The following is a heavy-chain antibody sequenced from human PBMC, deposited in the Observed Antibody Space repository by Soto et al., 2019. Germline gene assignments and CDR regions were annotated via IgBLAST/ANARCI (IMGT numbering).Heavy chain of an antibody. CDR3: AKAVKEGKRYALAFDI. J-gene: IGHJ3*02. Sequence: EVQLVESGGGLVQPGRSLRLSCAASGFTFDDYAMHWVRQAPGKGLEWVSGISWNSGSIGYADSVKGRFTISRDNAKNXLYLQMNSLRAEDTALYYCAKAVKEGKRYALAFDIWGQGTMVTVSS. D-gene: IGHD5-12*01. V-gene: IGHV3-9*01. CDR2: ISWNSGSI. CDR1: GFTFDDYA.